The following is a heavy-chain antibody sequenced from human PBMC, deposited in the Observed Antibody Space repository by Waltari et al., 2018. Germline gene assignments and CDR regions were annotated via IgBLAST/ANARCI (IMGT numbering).Heavy chain of an antibody. CDR1: GGPFSRYA. V-gene: IGHV1-69*15. CDR3: ARLDFWKRSYYFDY. D-gene: IGHD3-3*01. J-gene: IGHJ4*02. CDR2: IIPIFGTA. Sequence: QVQLVQSGAAVKKPGSSVKVPCKASGGPFSRYAISWVRQAPGQGLEWMGRIIPIFGTANYAQKFQGRVTITADESTSTAYMELSSLRSEDTAVYYCARLDFWKRSYYFDYWGQGTLVTVSS.